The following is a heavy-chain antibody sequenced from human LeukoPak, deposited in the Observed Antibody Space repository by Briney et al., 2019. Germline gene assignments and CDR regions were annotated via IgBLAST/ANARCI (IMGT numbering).Heavy chain of an antibody. CDR2: VYYSGRT. V-gene: IGHV4-39*01. CDR3: ARLVYSSSWHFDY. Sequence: SETLSLTCTVSGGSISGSSYYWGWIRPPPGKGLEWIGSVYYSGRTYYNPSLKSRVTISVDTSKNQFSLKVSSVTAADTAVYYCARLVYSSSWHFDYWGQGTLVTVSS. J-gene: IGHJ4*02. D-gene: IGHD6-13*01. CDR1: GGSISGSSYY.